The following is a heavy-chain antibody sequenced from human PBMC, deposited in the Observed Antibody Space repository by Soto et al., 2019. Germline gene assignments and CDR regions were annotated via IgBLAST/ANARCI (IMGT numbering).Heavy chain of an antibody. J-gene: IGHJ5*02. V-gene: IGHV5-51*01. CDR2: IYPGDSDT. Sequence: GESLKISCKASGYTFNNYWIAWVRQMPGKGLEWMGIIYPGDSDTRYNPSFQGQVTISADKSITTAYLQWTSLKASDTAMYYCARPVPPSGTAWFDPWGQGTLVTVSS. D-gene: IGHD1-26*01. CDR1: GYTFNNYW. CDR3: ARPVPPSGTAWFDP.